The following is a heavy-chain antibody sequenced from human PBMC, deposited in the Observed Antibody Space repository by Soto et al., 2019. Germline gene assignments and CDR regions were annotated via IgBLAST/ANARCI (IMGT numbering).Heavy chain of an antibody. V-gene: IGHV3-20*04. J-gene: IGHJ3*02. CDR1: GFNFDDYG. Sequence: GGSLRLSCAASGFNFDDYGMSWVRQAPGKGLEWVSGINWNGGSTGYADSVKGRFTISRDNAKNSLYLQMNSLRAEDTALYYCARVTPIPMIVGAFAIWGQGTMVTVSS. D-gene: IGHD3-22*01. CDR3: ARVTPIPMIVGAFAI. CDR2: INWNGGST.